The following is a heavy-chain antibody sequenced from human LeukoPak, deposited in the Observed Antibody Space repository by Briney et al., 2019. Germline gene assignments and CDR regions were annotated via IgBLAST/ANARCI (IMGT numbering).Heavy chain of an antibody. V-gene: IGHV4-59*01. D-gene: IGHD3-10*01. Sequence: PSETLSLTCNVSGDSISSYYWSWIRQPPGQGLEWIGYIYYSGSTNYNPSLNSRVTISIDTSTNQFSLKLSSVTAADTAVYYCARGSPNYGSGSYLPYWGQGTLVTVPS. CDR3: ARGSPNYGSGSYLPY. CDR1: GDSISSYY. CDR2: IYYSGST. J-gene: IGHJ4*02.